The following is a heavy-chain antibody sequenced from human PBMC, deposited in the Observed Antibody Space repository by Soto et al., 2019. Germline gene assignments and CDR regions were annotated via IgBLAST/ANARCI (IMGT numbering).Heavy chain of an antibody. CDR2: ISSSGSTV. V-gene: IGHV3-48*03. J-gene: IGHJ6*02. CDR1: GFTFSSYE. Sequence: GGSLRLSCAASGFTFSSYEMNWVRQAPGKGLEWVSYISSSGSTVYYADSVKDRFTISRDNAKNSLYLQMNSLRAEDTAVYYFASSYIAAAGYYGMDGWGQGTTVTVSS. D-gene: IGHD6-13*01. CDR3: ASSYIAAAGYYGMDG.